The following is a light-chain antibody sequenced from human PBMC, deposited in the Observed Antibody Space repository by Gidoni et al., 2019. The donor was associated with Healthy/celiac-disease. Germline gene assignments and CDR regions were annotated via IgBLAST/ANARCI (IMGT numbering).Light chain of an antibody. CDR2: EVS. CDR3: CSYAGSSYV. CDR1: ISDVGSYNL. J-gene: IGLJ1*01. V-gene: IGLV2-23*02. Sequence: QSALTQPASVSGSPGQSITISCTGTISDVGSYNLVSWYQQHPGKAPKLSIYEVSKRPSGVSNRFSGSKSGNTASLTISGLQAEDEADYYCCSYAGSSYVFGTGTKVTVL.